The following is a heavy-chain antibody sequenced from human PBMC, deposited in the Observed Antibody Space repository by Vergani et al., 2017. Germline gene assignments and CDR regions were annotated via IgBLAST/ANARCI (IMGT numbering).Heavy chain of an antibody. CDR3: ARSLAYCGGDCPYYFDY. Sequence: EVQLVESGGGLVQPGGSLRLSCAASGFTFSSYWISWVRQAPGKGLEWVANIKQDGSEKYYVDSVKGRFTISRDNAKNSLYLQMNSLRAEDTAVYYCARSLAYCGGDCPYYFDYWGQGTLVTVSS. CDR2: IKQDGSEK. D-gene: IGHD2-21*02. V-gene: IGHV3-7*03. J-gene: IGHJ4*02. CDR1: GFTFSSYW.